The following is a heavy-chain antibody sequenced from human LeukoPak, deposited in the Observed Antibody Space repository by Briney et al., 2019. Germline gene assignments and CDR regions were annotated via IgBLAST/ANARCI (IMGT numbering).Heavy chain of an antibody. CDR1: GFTFSSYW. CDR2: INTDGSST. Sequence: GGSLRLSCAASGFTFSSYWMHWVRQAPGKGLVWVSRINTDGSSTSYADSVKGRFTISRDNAKNTLYLQMNSLRAEDTAVYYCAREHYDSSGYYFDYWDQGTLVTVSS. CDR3: AREHYDSSGYYFDY. D-gene: IGHD3-22*01. V-gene: IGHV3-74*01. J-gene: IGHJ4*02.